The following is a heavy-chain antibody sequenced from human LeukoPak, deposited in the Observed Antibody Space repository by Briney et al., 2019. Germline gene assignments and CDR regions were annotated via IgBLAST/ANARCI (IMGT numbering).Heavy chain of an antibody. V-gene: IGHV4-39*07. J-gene: IGHJ4*02. CDR2: IYYTGTT. CDR1: GGSISSSSYY. Sequence: TETLSLTCIVSGGSISSSSYYWGWIRQPPGKGLEWIGTIYYTGTTYYNPSLKSRVTISVDTSKNHFSLELSSVTAADTAVYYCARGYDYWGQGTLVTVSS. CDR3: ARGYDY.